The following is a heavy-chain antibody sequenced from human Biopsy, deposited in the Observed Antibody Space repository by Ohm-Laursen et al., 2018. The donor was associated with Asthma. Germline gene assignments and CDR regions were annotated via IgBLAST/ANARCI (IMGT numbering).Heavy chain of an antibody. CDR1: GYTFIGCH. Sequence: ASVKVSCKASGYTFIGCHIHWMRQAPGQGLEWMGRINPNSGGTNYAQKFQGRVTMTRDTSISTAYMEVSRLRSDDTAVYYCARGQKSAGDRWFDPWGQGALVTVSS. CDR3: ARGQKSAGDRWFDP. V-gene: IGHV1-2*06. D-gene: IGHD6-13*01. J-gene: IGHJ5*02. CDR2: INPNSGGT.